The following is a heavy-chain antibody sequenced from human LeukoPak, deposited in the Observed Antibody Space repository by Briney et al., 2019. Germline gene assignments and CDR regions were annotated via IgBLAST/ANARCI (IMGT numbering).Heavy chain of an antibody. CDR3: ARTYYYDSSGYLDP. Sequence: SETLSLTCAVSGGSISSSSYYWGWIRQPPGKGLEWIGSIYYSGSTYYNPSLKSRVTISVDTSKNQFSLKLSSVTAADTAVYYCARTYYYDSSGYLDPWGQGTLVTVSS. CDR1: GGSISSSSYY. V-gene: IGHV4-39*07. J-gene: IGHJ5*02. D-gene: IGHD3-22*01. CDR2: IYYSGST.